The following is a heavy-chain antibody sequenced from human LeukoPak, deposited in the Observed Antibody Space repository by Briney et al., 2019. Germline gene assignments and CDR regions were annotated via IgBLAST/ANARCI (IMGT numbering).Heavy chain of an antibody. J-gene: IGHJ4*02. Sequence: SETLSLTCAVYGGSFSGYYWSWIRQPPGKGLEWIGSIYYSGSTYYNPSLKSRVTISVDTSKNQFSLKLSSVTAADTAVYYCAKAMGRVTIFGVVIPSQGGHFDYWGQGTLVTVSS. CDR1: GGSFSGYY. CDR3: AKAMGRVTIFGVVIPSQGGHFDY. D-gene: IGHD3-3*01. V-gene: IGHV4-34*01. CDR2: IYYSGST.